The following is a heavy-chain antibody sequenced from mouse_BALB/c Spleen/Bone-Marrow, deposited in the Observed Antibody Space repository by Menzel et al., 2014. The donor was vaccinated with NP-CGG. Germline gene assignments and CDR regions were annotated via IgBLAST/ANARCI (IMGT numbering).Heavy chain of an antibody. J-gene: IGHJ2*01. D-gene: IGHD2-12*01. CDR1: GYTFTSYW. CDR3: ARWGDDGTFDY. CDR2: INPSTGYT. Sequence: QVQLQQSGAELAKPGASVKMSCKASGYTFTSYWMHWVKQRPGQGLEWIGYINPSTGYTEYNQKFKDKATLTADKSSSTAYMQLSSLTSKDSAVYYCARWGDDGTFDYWGQGTTLTVSS. V-gene: IGHV1-7*01.